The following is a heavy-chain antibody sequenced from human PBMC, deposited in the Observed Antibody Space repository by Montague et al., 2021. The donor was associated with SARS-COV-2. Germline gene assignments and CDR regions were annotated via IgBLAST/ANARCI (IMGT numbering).Heavy chain of an antibody. CDR2: IDWDDDK. J-gene: IGHJ5*02. CDR1: GFSLSTSGVC. Sequence: ALVKPTQTLTLTCTFSGFSLSTSGVCVSWIRQPPGKALEWLARIDWDDDKYYSTSLKTRLTISKDTSKNQVVLTMTNMDPVDTATYYCARILVAAAGSPFDPWGQGTLVTVSS. V-gene: IGHV2-70*11. CDR3: ARILVAAAGSPFDP. D-gene: IGHD6-13*01.